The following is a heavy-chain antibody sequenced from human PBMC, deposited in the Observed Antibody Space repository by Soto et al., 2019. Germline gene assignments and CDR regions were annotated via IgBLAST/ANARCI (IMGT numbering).Heavy chain of an antibody. V-gene: IGHV4-31*03. J-gene: IGHJ4*02. D-gene: IGHD3-22*01. CDR3: ARVRSRYYDSSGSYFDY. CDR1: GGSISSGGYY. CDR2: IYYSGST. Sequence: PSETLSLTCTVSGGSISSGGYYWSWIRQHPGKGLEWIGYIYYSGSTYYNPSLKSRVTISVDTSKNQFSLKLSSVTAADTAVYYCARVRSRYYDSSGSYFDYWGQGTLVTAPQ.